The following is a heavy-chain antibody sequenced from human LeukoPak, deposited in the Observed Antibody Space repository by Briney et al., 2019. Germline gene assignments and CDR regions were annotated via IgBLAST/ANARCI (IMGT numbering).Heavy chain of an antibody. CDR1: GYTFTSYD. V-gene: IGHV1-8*03. Sequence: ASVKVSCKASGYTFTSYDINWVRQATGQGLKWMGWMNPNSGNTGYAQKFQGRVTITRNTSISTAYMELSSLRSEDTAVYYCARAMIYCSSTSCLSDYWGQGTLVTVSS. CDR2: MNPNSGNT. J-gene: IGHJ4*02. CDR3: ARAMIYCSSTSCLSDY. D-gene: IGHD2-2*01.